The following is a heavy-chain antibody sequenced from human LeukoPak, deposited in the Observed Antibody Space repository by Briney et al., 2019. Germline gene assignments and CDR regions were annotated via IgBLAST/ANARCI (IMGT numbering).Heavy chain of an antibody. V-gene: IGHV1-69*05. CDR1: GGTFSGYA. Sequence: ASVKVSCKASGGTFSGYAISWVRQAPGQGLEWMGGIIPIFGTANYAQKFQGRVTITTDESTSTAYMELSSLRSEVTAVYYCARGSDSYSSGYWDWGQGTLVTVSS. CDR2: IIPIFGTA. D-gene: IGHD3-22*01. J-gene: IGHJ4*02. CDR3: ARGSDSYSSGYWD.